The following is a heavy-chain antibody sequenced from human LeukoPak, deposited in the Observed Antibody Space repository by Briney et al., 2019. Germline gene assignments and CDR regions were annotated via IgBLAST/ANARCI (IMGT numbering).Heavy chain of an antibody. V-gene: IGHV3-23*01. J-gene: IGHJ4*02. CDR1: GFTFRSYA. CDR2: ISGSGGIT. D-gene: IGHD3-22*01. CDR3: AKARITMIVVVPFDY. Sequence: GGSLRLSCAASGFTFRSYAMNWVRQAPGKGLEWVSAISGSGGITYYADSVKGRFTISRDNSKNTLYLQMNSLRAEDTAVYYCAKARITMIVVVPFDYWGQGTLVTVSS.